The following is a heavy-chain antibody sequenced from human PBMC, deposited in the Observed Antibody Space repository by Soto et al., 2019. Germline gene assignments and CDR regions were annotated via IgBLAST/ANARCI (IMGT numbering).Heavy chain of an antibody. CDR3: ARPSISAPGTY. V-gene: IGHV3-23*01. Sequence: PGGSLRLSCAASGFTFSSYVMNWVRQAPGKGLEWVSTIGITSGSTYYADSVKGRFAISRDNSKNTLYLQMNSLRAEVTAVYYCARPSISAPGTYWGQGTRVTV. D-gene: IGHD6-13*01. CDR1: GFTFSSYV. CDR2: IGITSGST. J-gene: IGHJ4*02.